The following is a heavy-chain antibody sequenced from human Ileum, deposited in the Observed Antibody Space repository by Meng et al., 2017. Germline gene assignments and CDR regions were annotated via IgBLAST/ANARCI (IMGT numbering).Heavy chain of an antibody. CDR1: GGSFSSDNYY. CDR3: ARERRHYYGSGSFDY. CDR2: TYYNGSP. V-gene: IGHV4-30-4*01. D-gene: IGHD3-10*01. Sequence: QVQLQESGPGLVKPSQTLFLTFSFSGGSFSSDNYYWTWIRQTPGKGLEWIGLTYYNGSPFYNPSLRSRVTISVDTSKDQFSLKLTSVTAADTAVYYCARERRHYYGSGSFDYWGQGILVTVSS. J-gene: IGHJ4*02.